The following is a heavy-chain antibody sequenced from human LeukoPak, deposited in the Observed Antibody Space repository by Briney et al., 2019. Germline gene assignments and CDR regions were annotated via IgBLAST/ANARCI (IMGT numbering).Heavy chain of an antibody. D-gene: IGHD6-19*01. J-gene: IGHJ4*02. CDR1: GGTFSSYA. CDR3: ATEQWLARGYFDY. V-gene: IGHV1-69*05. Sequence: ASVKVSCKASGGTFSSYAISWVRQALGQGLEWMGGFIPIFGTANYAQKFQGRVTITTDESTSTAYMELSSLRSEDTAVYYCATEQWLARGYFDYWGQGTLVTVSS. CDR2: FIPIFGTA.